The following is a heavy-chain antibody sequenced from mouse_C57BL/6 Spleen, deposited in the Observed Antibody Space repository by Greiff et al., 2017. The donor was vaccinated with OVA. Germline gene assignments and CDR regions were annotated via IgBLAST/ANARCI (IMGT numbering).Heavy chain of an antibody. J-gene: IGHJ1*03. CDR3: ARSAHYYGSRKYFDV. CDR2: IDPEDGET. CDR1: GFNIKDYY. Sequence: VQLKESGAELVKPGASVKLSCTASGFNIKDYYMHWVKQRTEQGLEWIGRIDPEDGETKYAPKFQGKATITADTSSSTAYMQLSSLTSEDSAVYYCARSAHYYGSRKYFDVWGTGTTVTVSS. D-gene: IGHD1-1*01. V-gene: IGHV14-2*01.